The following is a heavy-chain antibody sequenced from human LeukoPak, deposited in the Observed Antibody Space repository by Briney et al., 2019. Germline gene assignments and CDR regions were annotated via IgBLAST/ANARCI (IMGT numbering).Heavy chain of an antibody. CDR2: ISGSSSAI. J-gene: IGHJ4*02. CDR3: AKSLGENYDFWSGYGAGGYYFDY. D-gene: IGHD3-3*01. CDR1: GFIFNSYS. V-gene: IGHV3-48*01. Sequence: GGSLRLSCAATGFIFNSYSMNWVRQAPGKGLEWISYISGSSSAIYIADSVKGRFTISRDNSKNTLYLQMNSLRAEDTAVYYCAKSLGENYDFWSGYGAGGYYFDYWGQGTLVTVSS.